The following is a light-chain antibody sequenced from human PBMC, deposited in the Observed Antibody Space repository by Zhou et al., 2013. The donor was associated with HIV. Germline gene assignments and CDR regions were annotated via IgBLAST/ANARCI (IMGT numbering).Light chain of an antibody. J-gene: IGKJ1*01. CDR2: KAS. CDR3: QQYSSYWT. CDR1: QSISSY. V-gene: IGKV1-5*03. Sequence: DIQMTQSPSSLSASVGDGVTITCRASQSISSYLDWYQQKPGQAPKLLIYKASNLESGVPSRFSGSGSATEFTLTISSLQPDDFAIYYCQQYSSYWTFGQGTRVE.